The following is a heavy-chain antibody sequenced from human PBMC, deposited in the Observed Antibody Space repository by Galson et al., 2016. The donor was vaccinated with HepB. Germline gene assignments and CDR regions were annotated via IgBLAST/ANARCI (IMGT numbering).Heavy chain of an antibody. CDR1: GFTFTSNW. Sequence: SLRLSCAASGFTFTSNWMNWVRQAPGKGLEWVASRNRDGDEKYYVDFVKGRFTISRDNAKNSLYLQMNSLRVEDTAVYYCARGTGMDGWGQGTTVTVSS. CDR2: RNRDGDEK. CDR3: ARGTGMDG. V-gene: IGHV3-7*01. J-gene: IGHJ6*02.